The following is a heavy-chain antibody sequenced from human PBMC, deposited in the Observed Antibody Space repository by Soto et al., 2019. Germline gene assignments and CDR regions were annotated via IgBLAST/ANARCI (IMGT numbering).Heavy chain of an antibody. Sequence: GGSLRLSCAASGFTFNTYFMYWVRQVPGKGLVWVSRINTDGSSTSYADSVKGRFTISRDNAKNSLYLQMNSLRAEDTAVYYYARDQLYYNDISGRPLNAFDVWGQGTMVTVSS. D-gene: IGHD3-22*01. CDR3: ARDQLYYNDISGRPLNAFDV. CDR1: GFTFNTYF. V-gene: IGHV3-74*01. J-gene: IGHJ3*01. CDR2: INTDGSST.